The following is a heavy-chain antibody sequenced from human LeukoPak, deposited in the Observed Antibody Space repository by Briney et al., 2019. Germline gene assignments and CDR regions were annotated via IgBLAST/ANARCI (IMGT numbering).Heavy chain of an antibody. V-gene: IGHV5-51*01. J-gene: IGHJ6*02. D-gene: IGHD3-22*01. CDR1: GYNFAGHW. CDR2: IFPDDSDT. CDR3: VRQEGLYTYDGRGPLSYNLDV. Sequence: GGSLKISCKGSGYNFAGHWIGWVRQRPGKGPEWMGIIFPDDSDTRYSPSFQGQVSISADKSISTAYPQWNSLKASDTAIYYCVRQEGLYTYDGRGPLSYNLDVWGQGTTVIVSS.